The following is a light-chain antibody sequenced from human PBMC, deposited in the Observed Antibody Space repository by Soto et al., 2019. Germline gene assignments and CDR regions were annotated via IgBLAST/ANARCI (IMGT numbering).Light chain of an antibody. CDR3: SSYTSSSTRA. V-gene: IGLV2-14*03. J-gene: IGLJ1*01. CDR1: SSDVGAYDY. CDR2: EVS. Sequence: QSALTQPASVSGSPGQSITISCTGTSSDVGAYDYVSWYQQHPDRAPKLMIYEVSNRPSGVSNRFSGSTSVNTATLTISGLQADDEADYYCSSYTSSSTRAFGTGTKLTVL.